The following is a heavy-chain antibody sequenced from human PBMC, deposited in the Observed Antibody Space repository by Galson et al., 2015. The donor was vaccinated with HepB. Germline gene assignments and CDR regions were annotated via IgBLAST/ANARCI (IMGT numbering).Heavy chain of an antibody. CDR3: ARDPRIAVGGQLYYFAY. CDR2: ISGYNGDT. Sequence: SVKVSCKASGYNFINNGISWVRQAPGQGLEWMGWISGYNGDTDYAQKFQGRVTMTTDTSTNTAFMELRSLRADDTAVYYCARDPRIAVGGQLYYFAYWGQGTLVTVSS. D-gene: IGHD6-13*01. J-gene: IGHJ4*02. CDR1: GYNFINNG. V-gene: IGHV1-18*01.